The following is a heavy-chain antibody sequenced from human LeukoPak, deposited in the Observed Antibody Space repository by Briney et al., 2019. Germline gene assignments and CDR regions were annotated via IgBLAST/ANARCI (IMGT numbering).Heavy chain of an antibody. CDR3: ARGHNYYGSGSYYNSKQSPKDPYYYYMDV. J-gene: IGHJ6*03. Sequence: PSETLSLTCTVSGGSISSYYWSWIRQPPGKGLEYIGYVYYSGSTNYNPSLKSRVTISVDTSKNQFSLKLSSVTAADTAVYYCARGHNYYGSGSYYNSKQSPKDPYYYYMDVWGKGTTVTVSS. CDR1: GGSISSYY. CDR2: VYYSGST. V-gene: IGHV4-59*01. D-gene: IGHD3-10*01.